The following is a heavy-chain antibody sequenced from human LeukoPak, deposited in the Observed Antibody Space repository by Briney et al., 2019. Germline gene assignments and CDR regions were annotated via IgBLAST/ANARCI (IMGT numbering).Heavy chain of an antibody. Sequence: SETLSLTCAVYGGSFSGYYWSWIRQPPGKGLEWIGEINHSGSTNYNPSLKSRVTISVDTSKNQFSLKLSSVTAADTAVYYCARVIGVDTAMVSVDWFDPWGQGTLVTVSS. J-gene: IGHJ5*02. CDR1: GGSFSGYY. CDR2: INHSGST. D-gene: IGHD5-18*01. CDR3: ARVIGVDTAMVSVDWFDP. V-gene: IGHV4-34*01.